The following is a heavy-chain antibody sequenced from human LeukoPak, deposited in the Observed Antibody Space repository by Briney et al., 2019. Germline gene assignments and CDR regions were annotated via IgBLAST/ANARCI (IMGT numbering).Heavy chain of an antibody. CDR3: AKDRRPGCSSGWYGAFDY. CDR2: ISGSGGST. CDR1: GFTFSSYA. J-gene: IGHJ4*02. D-gene: IGHD6-19*01. Sequence: GGSLRLSCAASGFTFSSYAMSWVRQAPGKGLEWVSAISGSGGSTYYAGSVKGRFTISRDNSKNTLYLQMNSLRAEDTAVYYCAKDRRPGCSSGWYGAFDYWGQGTLVTVSS. V-gene: IGHV3-23*01.